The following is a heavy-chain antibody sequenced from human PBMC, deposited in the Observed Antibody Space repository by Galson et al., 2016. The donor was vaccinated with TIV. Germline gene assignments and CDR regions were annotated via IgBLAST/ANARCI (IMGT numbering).Heavy chain of an antibody. CDR1: GFTFSSYG. J-gene: IGHJ6*02. CDR3: ARTFQSYGVDV. CDR2: ISYDRSEI. V-gene: IGHV3-30*05. Sequence: SLRLSCAASGFTFSSYGMHWVRQAPGRGLEWVAFISYDRSEIYYADSVKGRFTISRDNSKNTLYLQMNSLTADDTAVYNCARTFQSYGVDVWGQGTTVTVSS.